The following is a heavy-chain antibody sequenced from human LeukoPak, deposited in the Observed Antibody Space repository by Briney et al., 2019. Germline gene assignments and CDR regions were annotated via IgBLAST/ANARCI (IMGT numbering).Heavy chain of an antibody. Sequence: GGSRRLSSAASGFTVSSKYMSWVRQAPGKGLEWVSVIYSGGSTYYADSVKGRFTISRDNSKNTLYLQMNSLRAEDTAVYYCASGSGSYRTHYYYMDFWGGATTVTVSS. CDR1: GFTVSSKY. J-gene: IGHJ6*03. V-gene: IGHV3-53*01. CDR3: ASGSGSYRTHYYYMDF. D-gene: IGHD3-10*01. CDR2: IYSGGST.